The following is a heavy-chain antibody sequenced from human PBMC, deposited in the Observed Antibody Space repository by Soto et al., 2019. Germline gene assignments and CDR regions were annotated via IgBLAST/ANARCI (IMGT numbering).Heavy chain of an antibody. CDR1: GGYFSGYY. Sequence: SETLSLTCAVQGGYFSGYYWDWIRQPPGKGLEWIGEVNHGGTSNYNPSLKSRVTISVDTSKNQYSLKLRSVTAADTAVYFCARYFDWPNAFDIWGQGTMVTVSS. CDR2: VNHGGTS. V-gene: IGHV4-34*01. CDR3: ARYFDWPNAFDI. J-gene: IGHJ3*02. D-gene: IGHD3-9*01.